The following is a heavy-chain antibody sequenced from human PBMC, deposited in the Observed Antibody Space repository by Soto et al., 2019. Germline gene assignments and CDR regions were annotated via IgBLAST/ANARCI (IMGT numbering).Heavy chain of an antibody. D-gene: IGHD6-13*01. CDR3: TRDASRDSSARGWFDP. CDR2: ISSNSAYI. J-gene: IGHJ5*02. V-gene: IGHV3-21*01. CDR1: GFRFRSFT. Sequence: LRLSCAASGFRFRSFTMNWVSQAPGKGLEWVSTISSNSAYIYYTDALRGRFTISRDNAKNSLHLQMNSLRAEDTAVYYCTRDASRDSSARGWFDPWGPGTLVTVSS.